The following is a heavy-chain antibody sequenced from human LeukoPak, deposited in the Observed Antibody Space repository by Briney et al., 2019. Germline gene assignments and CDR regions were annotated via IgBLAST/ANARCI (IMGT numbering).Heavy chain of an antibody. J-gene: IGHJ4*02. CDR1: GFTFTTYW. D-gene: IGHD3-10*01. CDR3: AKVAHYYYGSESYYLFEH. CDR2: IKQDGTEK. V-gene: IGHV3-7*01. Sequence: PGRSLRLSCTASGFTFTTYWMSWVRHPPGKGLEWVANIKQDGTEKYYVDSVKGRFTISRDNAKNSLYLQMNSLRVEDTATYYCAKVAHYYYGSESYYLFEHWGQGTPVTASS.